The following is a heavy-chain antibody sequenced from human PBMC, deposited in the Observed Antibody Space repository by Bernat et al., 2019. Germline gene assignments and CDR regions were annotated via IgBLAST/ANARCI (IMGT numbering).Heavy chain of an antibody. V-gene: IGHV3-30-3*01. CDR3: ASEGQQLVQGFWFDP. Sequence: QVQLVESGGGVVQPGRSLRLSCAASGFTFSSYAMHWVRQAPGKGLEWVAVISYDGSNKYYADSVKGRFTISRDNSKNTLYLQMNSLRAEDTAVYYCASEGQQLVQGFWFDPWGQGTLVTVSS. CDR2: ISYDGSNK. D-gene: IGHD6-13*01. CDR1: GFTFSSYA. J-gene: IGHJ5*02.